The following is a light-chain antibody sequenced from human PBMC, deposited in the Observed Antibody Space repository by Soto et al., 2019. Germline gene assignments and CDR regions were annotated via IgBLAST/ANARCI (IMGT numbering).Light chain of an antibody. Sequence: IVMTQSPATLSVSPGARATLSCRSSQPVNNNLAWYQHKPSQAPRLLIYGASTRATGISARFSGGGSGTDFTLTISRLEPEDFALYYCQQYGNSPLTFGGGTKVDIK. V-gene: IGKV3D-15*02. CDR1: QPVNNN. CDR2: GAS. CDR3: QQYGNSPLT. J-gene: IGKJ4*01.